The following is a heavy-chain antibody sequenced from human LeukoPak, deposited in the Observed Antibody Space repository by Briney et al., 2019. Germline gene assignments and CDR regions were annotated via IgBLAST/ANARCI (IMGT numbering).Heavy chain of an antibody. CDR1: GFTFSSYA. J-gene: IGHJ4*02. V-gene: IGHV3-23*01. Sequence: GGSLRLSCAASGFTFSSYAMSWVRQAPGKGLEWVSDISGSGVATYYADSVKGRFTISRDNSKNTLYLQMNSLRAEDTAVYYCAKDEGWELLRPHFDCWGQGTLVTVSS. D-gene: IGHD1-26*01. CDR2: ISGSGVAT. CDR3: AKDEGWELLRPHFDC.